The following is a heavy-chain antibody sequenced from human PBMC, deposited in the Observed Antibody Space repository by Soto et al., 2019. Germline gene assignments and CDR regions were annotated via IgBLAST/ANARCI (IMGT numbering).Heavy chain of an antibody. CDR2: IKSKTDGGTT. CDR3: TTEMGYCSGGSCQDAFDI. V-gene: IGHV3-15*01. D-gene: IGHD2-15*01. J-gene: IGHJ3*02. CDR1: GFTFSNAW. Sequence: EVQLVESGGGLVKPGGSLRLSCAASGFTFSNAWMSWVRQAPGKGLEWVGRIKSKTDGGTTDYAAPVKGRFTISRDDSKNTLYLQMNSLKTEDTAVHYCTTEMGYCSGGSCQDAFDIWGQGTMVTVSS.